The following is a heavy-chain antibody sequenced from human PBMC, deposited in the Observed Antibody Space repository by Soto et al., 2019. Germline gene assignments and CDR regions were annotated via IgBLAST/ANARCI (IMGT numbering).Heavy chain of an antibody. D-gene: IGHD3-22*01. CDR2: IYYSGST. CDR3: ARDGYYDSSGYYVVSAFDF. CDR1: VGSVSSGDYY. J-gene: IGHJ3*01. V-gene: IGHV4-30-4*01. Sequence: LAVTCTVSVGSVSSGDYYWSWIRQPPGKGLEWIGYIYYSGSTYYNPSLKSRVTISVDTSKNQFSLKLSSVTAADTAVYYCARDGYYDSSGYYVVSAFDFWGHLKMV.